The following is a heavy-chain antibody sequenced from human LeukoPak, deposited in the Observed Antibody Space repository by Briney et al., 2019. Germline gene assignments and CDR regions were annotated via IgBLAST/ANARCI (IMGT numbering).Heavy chain of an antibody. CDR1: GFTFSDFH. CDR2: ITNSGSDI. V-gene: IGHV3-11*01. CDR3: ACPYRSRFDY. J-gene: IGHJ4*02. Sequence: PGGSLRLSCVVSGFTFSDFHMSWLRQAPGKGLERISYITNSGSDIEYADSVKGRFTISWDNAKKSLYLEMNTLRAEDTAIYYCACPYRSRFDYWGQGTLVTVSS. D-gene: IGHD6-13*01.